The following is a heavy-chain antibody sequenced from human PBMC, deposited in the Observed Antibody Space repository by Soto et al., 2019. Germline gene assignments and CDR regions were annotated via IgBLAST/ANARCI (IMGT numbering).Heavy chain of an antibody. CDR1: GYTFTGYY. V-gene: IGHV1-2*02. D-gene: IGHD1-20*01. CDR3: ARAHFNNWTVPSKYGMDV. J-gene: IGHJ6*02. CDR2: INPNSGGT. Sequence: ASVKVSCKASGYTFTGYYMHWVRQAPGQGLEWMGWINPNSGGTNYAQKFQGRVTMTRDTSISTAYMELSRLRSDDTAVYYCARAHFNNWTVPSKYGMDVWGQGTTVTVSS.